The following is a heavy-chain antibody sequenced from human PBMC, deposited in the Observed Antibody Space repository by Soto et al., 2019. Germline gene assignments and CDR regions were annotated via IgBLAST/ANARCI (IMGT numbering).Heavy chain of an antibody. D-gene: IGHD1-26*01. Sequence: RPGGSLRLSCAASGFTFDDYGMSWARQAPGKGLEWVSGVNWNGGSTGYADSVKGRFTISRDNAKNSLYLQMNSLRAEDTAFYYCVRGASLNFDYWGQGTLVTVSS. V-gene: IGHV3-20*04. CDR3: VRGASLNFDY. CDR2: VNWNGGST. J-gene: IGHJ4*02. CDR1: GFTFDDYG.